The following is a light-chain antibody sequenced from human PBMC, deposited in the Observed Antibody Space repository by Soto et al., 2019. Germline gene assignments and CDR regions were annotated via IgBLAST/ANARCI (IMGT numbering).Light chain of an antibody. V-gene: IGKV1-17*03. CDR2: SAS. Sequence: DIQMTQSPSAMSASVGDRITITCRASQDIRNYLAWFQQRPGNVPKRLIFSASSLQSGVPSRFSGSGSGTEFTLTISSLQPEDLATYYCQQRSNWPPVTFGGGTKVEIK. CDR3: QQRSNWPPVT. J-gene: IGKJ4*01. CDR1: QDIRNY.